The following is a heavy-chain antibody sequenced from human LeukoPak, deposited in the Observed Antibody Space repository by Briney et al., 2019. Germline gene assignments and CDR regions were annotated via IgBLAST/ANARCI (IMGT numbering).Heavy chain of an antibody. CDR1: GYTFTSYA. V-gene: IGHV7-4-1*02. D-gene: IGHD5-24*01. CDR2: INTNTGNP. Sequence: GASVKVSCKASGYTFTSYAMNWVRQAPGQGLEWMGWINTNTGNPTYAQGFTGRFVLSLDTSVSTAYLQISSLKAEDTAVYYCARERSWDGPGAFDIWGQGTMVTVSS. CDR3: ARERSWDGPGAFDI. J-gene: IGHJ3*02.